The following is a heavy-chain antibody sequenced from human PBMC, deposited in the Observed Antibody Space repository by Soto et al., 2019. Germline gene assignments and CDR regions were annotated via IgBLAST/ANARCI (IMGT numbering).Heavy chain of an antibody. V-gene: IGHV1-69*02. D-gene: IGHD3-9*01. CDR3: ARLVTDAFDI. CDR1: GGTFSSYT. Sequence: QVQLVQSGAEVKKPGSSVKVSCKASGGTFSSYTISWVRQAPGQGLEWMGRIIPILGIANYAQKFQSRVTITAEKSTSTAYMELRSLRSEDTAVYYCARLVTDAFDIWGQGTMVTVSS. J-gene: IGHJ3*02. CDR2: IIPILGIA.